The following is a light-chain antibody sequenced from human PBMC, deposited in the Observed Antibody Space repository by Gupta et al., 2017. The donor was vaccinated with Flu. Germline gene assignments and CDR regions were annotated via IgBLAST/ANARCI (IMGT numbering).Light chain of an antibody. CDR3: LQGVTTPLT. CDR2: SAS. J-gene: IGKJ3*01. Sequence: DIQMAQSPSSLSASVGDRVTITCRADQTVSNYLSWYQQKPGKAPRLLISSASHLESGVPSRFRGSGSGTNFILTIDNLQPDDFATYYCLQGVTTPLTFGPGTKVHIQ. V-gene: IGKV1-39*01. CDR1: QTVSNY.